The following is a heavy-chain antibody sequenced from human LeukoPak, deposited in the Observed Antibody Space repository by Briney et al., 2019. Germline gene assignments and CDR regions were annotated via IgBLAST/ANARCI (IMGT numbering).Heavy chain of an antibody. V-gene: IGHV3-23*01. CDR3: AKGGLYYYDSSIYFVY. CDR2: ISGSGDST. D-gene: IGHD3-22*01. J-gene: IGHJ4*02. Sequence: GGTLRLSCAASGFTFRSYGMTWVRQAPGKGLEWVSAISGSGDSTYYADSVKGRFTISRDNSKNTLYLQMNRLRADDTAVYYCAKGGLYYYDSSIYFVYWGQGALVTVSS. CDR1: GFTFRSYG.